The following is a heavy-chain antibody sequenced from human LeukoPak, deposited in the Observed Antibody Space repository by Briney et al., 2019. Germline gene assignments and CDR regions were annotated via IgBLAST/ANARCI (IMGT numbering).Heavy chain of an antibody. CDR1: GFTFNNYG. CDR3: AKGPLRGTAAAIDY. D-gene: IGHD2-2*01. V-gene: IGHV3-30*18. J-gene: IGHJ4*02. CDR2: ISYDGRNI. Sequence: PGKSLRLSCAASGFTFNNYGMHWDRQAPGKGLEWVAVISYDGRNIHYPDSVKGRFTISRDISTDTLWLQMDSLRTEDTAVYYCAKGPLRGTAAAIDYWGQGTLVTVSS.